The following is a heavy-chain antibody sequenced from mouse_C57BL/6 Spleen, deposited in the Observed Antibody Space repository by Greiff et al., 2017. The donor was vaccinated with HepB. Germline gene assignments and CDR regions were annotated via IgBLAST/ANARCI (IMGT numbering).Heavy chain of an antibody. CDR2: INPYNGDT. J-gene: IGHJ2*01. Sequence: EVQLQQSGPELVKPGDSVKISCKASGYSFTGYFMNWVMQSHGKSLEWIGRINPYNGDTFYNQKFKGKATLTVDKSSSTAHMELRSLTSEDSAVYYCARLYYYGSTYYYFDYWGQGTTLTVSS. CDR1: GYSFTGYF. V-gene: IGHV1-20*01. D-gene: IGHD1-1*01. CDR3: ARLYYYGSTYYYFDY.